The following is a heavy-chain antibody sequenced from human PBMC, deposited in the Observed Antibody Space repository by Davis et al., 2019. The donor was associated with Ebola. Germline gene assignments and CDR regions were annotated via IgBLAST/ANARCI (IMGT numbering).Heavy chain of an antibody. Sequence: SVKVSCKASGGTFSSYTISWVRQAPGQGLEWMGRIIPILGIANYAQKFQGRVTITADKSTSTAYMELSSLRSEDTAVYYCARRRYYYDSSGYWGYDAFDIWGQGTMVTVSS. J-gene: IGHJ3*02. CDR3: ARRRYYYDSSGYWGYDAFDI. D-gene: IGHD3-22*01. CDR2: IIPILGIA. CDR1: GGTFSSYT. V-gene: IGHV1-69*02.